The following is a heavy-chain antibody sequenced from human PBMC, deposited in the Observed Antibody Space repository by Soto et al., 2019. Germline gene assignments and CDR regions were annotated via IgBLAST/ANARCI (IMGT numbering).Heavy chain of an antibody. CDR3: ASVVVAASYHGAFDY. D-gene: IGHD2-15*01. J-gene: IGHJ4*02. CDR2: IWYDGSNK. Sequence: QVQLVESGGGVVQPGRSLRLSCAASGFTFSSYGMHWVRQAPGKGLEWVAVIWYDGSNKYYADSVKGRFTISRDNSKNTRYLQMNSLRAEDTAVYYCASVVVAASYHGAFDYWGQGTLVTVSS. V-gene: IGHV3-33*01. CDR1: GFTFSSYG.